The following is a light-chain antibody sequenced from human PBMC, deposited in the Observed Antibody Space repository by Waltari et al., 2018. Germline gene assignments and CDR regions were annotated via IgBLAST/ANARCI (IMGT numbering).Light chain of an antibody. CDR3: QKYVSLPAT. V-gene: IGKV3-20*01. CDR2: DAS. CDR1: QSVSRS. J-gene: IGKJ1*01. Sequence: EIVLTQSPGTLSLSPGERATPSCRASQSVSRSLAWYQQKHGQAPRLLIYDASTRATGIPDRFSGSGSGTDFSLTISRLEPEDFAVYYCQKYVSLPATFGQGTKVEIK.